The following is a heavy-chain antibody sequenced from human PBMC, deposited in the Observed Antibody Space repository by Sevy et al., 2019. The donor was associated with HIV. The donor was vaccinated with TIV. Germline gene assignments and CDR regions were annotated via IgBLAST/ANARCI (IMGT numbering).Heavy chain of an antibody. D-gene: IGHD5-12*01. CDR1: DYSINSGYY. V-gene: IGHV4-38-2*01. CDR2: INYSGSA. J-gene: IGHJ1*01. Sequence: SETLSLTCVVSDYSINSGYYWSWIRQSPGKGLEWIGSINYSGSAHYNPSLMSRVTVSVDPSKNQFSLKVNSVTAVDSAEYYCARSGYSGNYFEYFQYWGQGTLVTVSS. CDR3: ARSGYSGNYFEYFQY.